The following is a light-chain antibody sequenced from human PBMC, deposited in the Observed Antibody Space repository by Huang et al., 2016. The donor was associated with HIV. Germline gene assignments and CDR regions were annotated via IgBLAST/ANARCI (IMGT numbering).Light chain of an antibody. CDR3: QQYNNWPIT. CDR1: RSVSSN. Sequence: EIVMTQSPATLSVSPGERATLSCRASRSVSSNLAWYQQKPGQAPRLLIYGASTRANGIPARFSGSGSGTEFTLTISSLQSEDFAVYYCQQYNNWPITFGPGTKVDIK. J-gene: IGKJ3*01. V-gene: IGKV3-15*01. CDR2: GAS.